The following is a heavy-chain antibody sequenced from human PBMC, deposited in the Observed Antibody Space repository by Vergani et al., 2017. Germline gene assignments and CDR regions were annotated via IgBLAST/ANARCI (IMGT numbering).Heavy chain of an antibody. J-gene: IGHJ6*02. Sequence: QVQLVQSGAEVKKPGASVKVSCKASGYTFTSHGISRVRQAPGQGLEWMGWISAYNGNTNYAQKLQGRVTMTTDTSTSTAYMELRSLRSDDTAVYYCARDPDIVVVPAAPYYYYYYGMDVWGQXP. CDR1: GYTFTSHG. CDR2: ISAYNGNT. CDR3: ARDPDIVVVPAAPYYYYYYGMDV. V-gene: IGHV1-18*04. D-gene: IGHD2-2*01.